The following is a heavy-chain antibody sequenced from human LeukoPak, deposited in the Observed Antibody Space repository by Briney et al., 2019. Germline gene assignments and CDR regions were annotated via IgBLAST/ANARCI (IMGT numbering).Heavy chain of an antibody. V-gene: IGHV3-73*01. CDR3: TRHDLGYSGHEGL. CDR2: IRKKAEGYTT. D-gene: IGHD5-12*01. J-gene: IGHJ4*02. Sequence: GGSLRLSCAASGFSISESSMHWVRQASGKGLEYIGHIRKKAEGYTTAYAASVRGRFTISRDDSENTAYLQMNSLKTEDTAVYYCTRHDLGYSGHEGLWGQGTLVTVSS. CDR1: GFSISESS.